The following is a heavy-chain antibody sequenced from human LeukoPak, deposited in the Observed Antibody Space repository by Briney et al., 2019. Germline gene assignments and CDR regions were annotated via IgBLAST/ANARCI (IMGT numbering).Heavy chain of an antibody. CDR1: GLTFSSHG. Sequence: GGSLRLSCAASGLTFSSHGMHWVRQAPGKGLEWVALICYDGSNKYYANSVKGRFTISRDNSTITLYLQMKSLRAEDTAVYYCARGRVSGKADYYCGMYVRGQGTTVTASS. CDR3: ARGRVSGKADYYCGMYV. CDR2: ICYDGSNK. V-gene: IGHV3-33*01. J-gene: IGHJ6*02. D-gene: IGHD1-20*01.